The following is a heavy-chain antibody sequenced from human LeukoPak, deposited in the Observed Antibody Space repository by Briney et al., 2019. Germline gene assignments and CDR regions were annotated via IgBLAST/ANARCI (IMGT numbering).Heavy chain of an antibody. Sequence: GGSLRFSCAAPGFTFSSYWMSWVRQAPGKGLEWVANIKQDGSEKYYVDSVKGRFTISRDNAKNSLYLQMNSLRAEDTAVYYCARGLEALEWTTDYYYYGMDVWGQGTTVTVSS. CDR1: GFTFSSYW. CDR3: ARGLEALEWTTDYYYYGMDV. V-gene: IGHV3-7*01. D-gene: IGHD3-3*01. J-gene: IGHJ6*02. CDR2: IKQDGSEK.